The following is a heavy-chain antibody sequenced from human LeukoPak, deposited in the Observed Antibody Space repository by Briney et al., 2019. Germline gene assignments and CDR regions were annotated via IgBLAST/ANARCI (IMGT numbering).Heavy chain of an antibody. V-gene: IGHV4-59*08. CDR2: IYYSGST. D-gene: IGHD1-26*01. Sequence: SETLSLTCTVSGGSLSSYYWSWIRQPPGKGLEWIGYIYYSGSTNYNPSLKSRVTISVDTSKNQFSLKLSSVTAADTAVYYCARLNRWEPYYFDYWGQGTLVTVSS. CDR1: GGSLSSYY. CDR3: ARLNRWEPYYFDY. J-gene: IGHJ4*02.